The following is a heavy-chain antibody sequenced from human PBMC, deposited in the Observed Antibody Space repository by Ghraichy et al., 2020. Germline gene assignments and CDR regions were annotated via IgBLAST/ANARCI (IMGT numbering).Heavy chain of an antibody. Sequence: SETLSLTCAVYGGSFSGYYWSWIRQPPGKGLEWIGEINHSGSTNYNPSLKSRVTISVDTSKNQFSLKLSSVTAADTAVYYCARGRRYFDWLSAPRVGMDVWGQGTTVTVSS. V-gene: IGHV4-34*01. CDR3: ARGRRYFDWLSAPRVGMDV. CDR1: GGSFSGYY. J-gene: IGHJ6*02. CDR2: INHSGST. D-gene: IGHD3-9*01.